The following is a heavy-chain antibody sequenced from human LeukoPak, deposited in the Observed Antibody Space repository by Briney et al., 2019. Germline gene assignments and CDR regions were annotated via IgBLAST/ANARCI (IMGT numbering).Heavy chain of an antibody. CDR2: ISGSGYYS. D-gene: IGHD1-26*01. Sequence: GGSLRLSCAASEFTFDNYAMSWVRQAPGKGLEWVSVISGSGYYSYYADSVKGRFTVSRDNSKTTLYLQMNSLRADDTAVYYCAKGGPTGSNYFDFWGQGTLVTVSS. V-gene: IGHV3-23*01. J-gene: IGHJ4*02. CDR3: AKGGPTGSNYFDF. CDR1: EFTFDNYA.